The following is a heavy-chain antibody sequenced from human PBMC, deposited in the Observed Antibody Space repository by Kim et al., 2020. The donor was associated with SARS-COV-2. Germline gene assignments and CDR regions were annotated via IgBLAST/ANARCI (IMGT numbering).Heavy chain of an antibody. CDR2: INVYSNNT. V-gene: IGHV1-18*01. J-gene: IGHJ6*03. CDR1: GYTFNTYG. CDR3: ARMDYFYYYYMDV. Sequence: ASVKVSCKASGYTFNTYGITRVRQAPGRGLEWMGWINVYSNNTYYEEKFQGRVTMTTDTSTSTAYMELRSLRPADTAVYYCARMDYFYYYYMDVWGKGTTVTVSS.